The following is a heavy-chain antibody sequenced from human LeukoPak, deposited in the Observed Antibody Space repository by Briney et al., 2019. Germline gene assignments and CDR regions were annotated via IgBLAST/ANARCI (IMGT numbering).Heavy chain of an antibody. D-gene: IGHD2-2*01. J-gene: IGHJ6*03. CDR3: ARGVVPALYFDYYYMDV. CDR2: IYSSEST. Sequence: SETLSLTCTISGGSISSHYWTWNRQPQGHSLDFNWHIYSSESTHYNPSLKIRVTISIDTSKNQFSLKLSPVSDSVTAVYNAARGVVPALYFDYYYMDVWGKGTTVSVSS. V-gene: IGHV4-59*11. CDR1: GGSISSHY.